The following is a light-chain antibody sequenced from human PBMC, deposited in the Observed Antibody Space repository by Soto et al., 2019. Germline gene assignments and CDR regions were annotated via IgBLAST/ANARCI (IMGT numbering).Light chain of an antibody. CDR1: QSVFHSSDKRNC. J-gene: IGKJ3*01. V-gene: IGKV4-1*01. CDR2: WAS. CDR3: QQYYDIAT. Sequence: DIVLTQSPDSLTVSLGERATINCKSSQSVFHSSDKRNCLAWYQKKPGQPPKLLIYWASTRESGVPDRFSGRGSGTDFTLTISSLQAADVAVYYCQQYYDIATFGPGTKVDIK.